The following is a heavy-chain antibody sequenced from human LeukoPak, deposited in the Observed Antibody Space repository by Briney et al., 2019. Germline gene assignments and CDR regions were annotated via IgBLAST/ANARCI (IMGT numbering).Heavy chain of an antibody. Sequence: GASVKVSCKASGYTFTGYYIHWVRQAPGQGLEWMGRINPNSGDTDYAQKFQGRIIMSRDTSISTLYMDLSRLRSDDTAVYYCARVGGSGAYYAFDYWGQGSLVTVSS. J-gene: IGHJ4*02. CDR1: GYTFTGYY. D-gene: IGHD3-16*01. V-gene: IGHV1-2*06. CDR2: INPNSGDT. CDR3: ARVGGSGAYYAFDY.